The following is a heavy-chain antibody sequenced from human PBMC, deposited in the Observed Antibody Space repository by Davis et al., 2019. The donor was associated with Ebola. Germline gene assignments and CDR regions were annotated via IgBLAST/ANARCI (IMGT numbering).Heavy chain of an antibody. CDR3: VRDLRGWGDFDY. CDR2: ISAYNGNT. J-gene: IGHJ4*02. V-gene: IGHV1-18*01. CDR1: GYTFTSYG. D-gene: IGHD3-10*01. Sequence: ASVKVSCKASGYTFTSYGISWVRQAPGQGLEWMGWISAYNGNTNYAQKLQGRVTMTTDTSTSTAYMELRSLRSDDTAVYYCVRDLRGWGDFDYWGQGTLVTVSS.